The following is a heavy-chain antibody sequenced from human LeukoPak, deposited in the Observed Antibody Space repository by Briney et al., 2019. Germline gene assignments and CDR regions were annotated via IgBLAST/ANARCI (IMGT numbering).Heavy chain of an antibody. CDR3: ARARDYGSGKANAFDI. Sequence: GASLQISCAASGFTFSSYWMSWVRQAPGKGLEWVANIKRDGSEKYYVDSVKGRFTISRDNAENSLYLQMNSLRAEDTAVYYCARARDYGSGKANAFDIWGQGTMVTVSS. V-gene: IGHV3-7*05. J-gene: IGHJ3*02. CDR1: GFTFSSYW. CDR2: IKRDGSEK. D-gene: IGHD3-10*01.